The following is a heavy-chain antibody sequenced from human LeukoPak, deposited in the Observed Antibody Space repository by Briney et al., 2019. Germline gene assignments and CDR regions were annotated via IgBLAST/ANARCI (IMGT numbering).Heavy chain of an antibody. CDR1: GFTFNRFG. J-gene: IGHJ3*02. CDR2: IWYDGSNK. Sequence: GGSLRLSCATSGFTFNRFGMHWVRQAPGKGLEWVAVIWYDGSNKDYADSVKGRFTISRDNSKNTLYLQMNSLRAEDTAVYYCASPGDYYDSSGYSRPGAFDIWGQGTMVTVSS. V-gene: IGHV3-33*01. D-gene: IGHD3-22*01. CDR3: ASPGDYYDSSGYSRPGAFDI.